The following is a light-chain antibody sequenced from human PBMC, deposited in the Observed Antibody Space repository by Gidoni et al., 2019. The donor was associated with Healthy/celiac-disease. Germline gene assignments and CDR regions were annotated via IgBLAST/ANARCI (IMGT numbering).Light chain of an antibody. CDR1: QSVSSSY. Sequence: IVLTQSPGTLSLSPGERATLSCRASQSVSSSYLAWYQQKPGQATRLLIYGASSRATGSPDRFSGSGSGTDFTLTISRLEPEDFAVYYCQQYGSPGITFXQGTRLEIK. CDR3: QQYGSPGIT. J-gene: IGKJ5*01. V-gene: IGKV3-20*01. CDR2: GAS.